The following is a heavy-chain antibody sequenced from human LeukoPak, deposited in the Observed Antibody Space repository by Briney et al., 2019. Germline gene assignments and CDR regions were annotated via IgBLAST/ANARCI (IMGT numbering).Heavy chain of an antibody. CDR1: GGSISSSINY. CDR2: IYYSGST. CDR3: TRHIGWTFDY. D-gene: IGHD6-19*01. V-gene: IGHV4-39*01. Sequence: SETLSLTCTVSGGSISSSINYWGWIRQPPGKGLEWIGSIYYSGSTYYNPSLKSRVTIFVDTSKNQFSLKLNSETAADTAVYYCTRHIGWTFDYWGQGTLVTVSS. J-gene: IGHJ4*02.